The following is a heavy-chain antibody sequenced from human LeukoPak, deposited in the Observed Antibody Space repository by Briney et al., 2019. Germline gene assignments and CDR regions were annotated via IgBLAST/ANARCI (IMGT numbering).Heavy chain of an antibody. V-gene: IGHV3-15*01. J-gene: IGHJ4*02. Sequence: KIGGSLRLSCAASGFTFYNYGIHWVRQAPGEGLEWVGRIKSKTDGGTTDYAAPVKGRFTISGDDSKNTLYLQMNSLKTEDTAVYYCTTPLLAGPLDYWGQGTLVTVSS. CDR1: GFTFYNYG. CDR3: TTPLLAGPLDY. CDR2: IKSKTDGGTT. D-gene: IGHD3-9*01.